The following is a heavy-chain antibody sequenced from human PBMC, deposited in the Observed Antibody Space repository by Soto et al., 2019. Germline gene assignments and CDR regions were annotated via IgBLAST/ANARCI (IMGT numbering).Heavy chain of an antibody. Sequence: QVQLVQSGAEVKKPGSSVKVSCKASGGTFSSYAISWVRQAPGQGLEWMGGIIPIFGTANYPQKFQGRVTITADEYTSAAYMELSSLGSEDTAVYYCAREGGEGYKRYYYDGMDVWGQGTTVTVSS. V-gene: IGHV1-69*01. J-gene: IGHJ6*02. CDR2: IIPIFGTA. CDR1: GGTFSSYA. D-gene: IGHD1-1*01. CDR3: AREGGEGYKRYYYDGMDV.